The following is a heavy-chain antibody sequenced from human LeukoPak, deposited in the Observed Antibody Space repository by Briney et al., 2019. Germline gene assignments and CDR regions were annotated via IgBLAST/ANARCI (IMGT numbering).Heavy chain of an antibody. CDR2: ISSSGSTI. D-gene: IGHD5-12*01. V-gene: IGHV3-48*03. CDR3: AGGYSGYDLEAFDI. Sequence: PGGSLRLSCAASGFTFSSYEMNWVRQAPGKGLEWVSYISSSGSTIYYADSVKGRFTISRDNAKNSLYLQMNSLRAEDTAVYYCAGGYSGYDLEAFDIWGQGTMVTVSS. CDR1: GFTFSSYE. J-gene: IGHJ3*02.